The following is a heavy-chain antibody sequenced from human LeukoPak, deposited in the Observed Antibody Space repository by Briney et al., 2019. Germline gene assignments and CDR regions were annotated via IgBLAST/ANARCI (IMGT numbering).Heavy chain of an antibody. Sequence: GGSLRLSCVVSGLTFSNVWMSWVRQAPGKGLEWVGRIKSKTHGGTTDYAAPVYGRFTVSRDDSKNTLYLQMNSLQTEDTAVYYCTTFSDCTSSICYTNYWGRGTLVTVSS. CDR2: IKSKTHGGTT. J-gene: IGHJ4*02. D-gene: IGHD2-2*02. V-gene: IGHV3-15*01. CDR3: TTFSDCTSSICYTNY. CDR1: GLTFSNVW.